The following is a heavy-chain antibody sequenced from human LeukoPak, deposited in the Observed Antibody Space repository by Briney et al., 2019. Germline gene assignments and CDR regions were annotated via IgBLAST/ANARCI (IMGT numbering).Heavy chain of an antibody. J-gene: IGHJ4*02. CDR3: ARVGGRYSPLGY. D-gene: IGHD3-16*02. V-gene: IGHV3-7*01. CDR1: GFTFSSYW. CDR2: IKQVGSEK. Sequence: GGSPRLSCAASGFTFSSYWMSWVRQAPGKGLEWVANIKQVGSEKYYVDSVKGRFTISRDNDKNSLFLQMTSLRAEDTAVYYCARVGGRYSPLGYWGQGTLVTVSS.